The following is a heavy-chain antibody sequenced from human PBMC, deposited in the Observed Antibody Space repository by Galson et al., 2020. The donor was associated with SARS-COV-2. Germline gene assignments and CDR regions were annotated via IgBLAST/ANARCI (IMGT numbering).Heavy chain of an antibody. J-gene: IGHJ4*02. Sequence: ASVKVSCKTSGYIFTGYYIHWVRQAPGQGLEWMGRINPNTGGTNYPQKFQGRVTMTRDTSISTAYMELSRLRSDDTAVYYWVKDWGEGIAVLENYWGQGTLVTVSA. D-gene: IGHD6-19*01. CDR1: GYIFTGYY. CDR2: INPNTGGT. CDR3: VKDWGEGIAVLENY. V-gene: IGHV1-2*06.